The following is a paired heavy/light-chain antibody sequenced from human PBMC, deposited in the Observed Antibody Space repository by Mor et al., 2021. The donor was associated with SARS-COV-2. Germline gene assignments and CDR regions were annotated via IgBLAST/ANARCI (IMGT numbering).Heavy chain of an antibody. V-gene: IGHV3-21*01. CDR1: GFTFSSYS. CDR3: ARDLTIFGVAFQYYYYGMDV. D-gene: IGHD3-3*01. Sequence: EVQLVESGGGLVKPGGSLRLSCAASGFTFSSYSMNWVRQAPGKGLEWVSSISSSSSYIYYADSVKGRFTISRDNAKNSLYLQMNSLRAEDTAVYYCARDLTIFGVAFQYYYYGMDVWGQGTTVTVSS. CDR2: ISSSSSYI. J-gene: IGHJ6*02.
Light chain of an antibody. Sequence: QSALTQPRSVSGSPGQSVTISCTGTSSDVGGYNYVSWYQQHPGKAPKLMIYDVSKRPSGVPDRFSGSKSGNTASLTISGLQAEDEADYYCCSYAGSYRVFGGGTKLTVL. CDR1: SSDVGGYNY. V-gene: IGLV2-11*01. CDR2: DVS. J-gene: IGLJ3*02. CDR3: CSYAGSYRV.